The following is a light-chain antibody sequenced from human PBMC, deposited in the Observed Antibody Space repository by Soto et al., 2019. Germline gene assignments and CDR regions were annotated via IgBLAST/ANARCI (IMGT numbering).Light chain of an antibody. J-gene: IGKJ2*01. CDR1: QGISSY. Sequence: AIRMTQSPSSLSASTGDRVTITCRASQGISSYLAWYQQKPGKAPKLLIYAASTLQSGVPSRFSGSGSGTDFTLTLSCLQSEDCATYYCQQYYSYPSYTFGQGTKLEIK. CDR3: QQYYSYPSYT. V-gene: IGKV1-8*01. CDR2: AAS.